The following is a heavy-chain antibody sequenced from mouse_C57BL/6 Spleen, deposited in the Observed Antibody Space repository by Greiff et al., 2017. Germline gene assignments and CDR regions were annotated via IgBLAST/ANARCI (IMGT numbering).Heavy chain of an antibody. CDR1: GFSLTSYG. CDR3: AKIHITTVVATDYAMDY. Sequence: VQLQQSGPGLVQPSQSLSITCTVSGFSLTSYGVHWVRQPPGKGLEWLGVIWSGGSTDDNAAFISRLSISKDNSKSQVFFKMNSLQADDTAIYYCAKIHITTVVATDYAMDYWGQGTSVTVSS. CDR2: IWSGGST. D-gene: IGHD1-1*01. V-gene: IGHV2-4*01. J-gene: IGHJ4*01.